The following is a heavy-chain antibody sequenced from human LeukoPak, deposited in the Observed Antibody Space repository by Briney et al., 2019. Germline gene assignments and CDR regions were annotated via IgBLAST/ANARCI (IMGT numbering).Heavy chain of an antibody. Sequence: SQTLSLTCAISGESVSINSAAWNWIRQSPSRGLEWLGRTYYRSKWYNDYAVSVKSRITINPGTSKNQFSLQLNSVTPEDTAVYYCARDRKRTGTTQPFDYWGQGTLVTVSS. CDR2: TYYRSKWYN. J-gene: IGHJ4*02. CDR3: ARDRKRTGTTQPFDY. D-gene: IGHD1-7*01. V-gene: IGHV6-1*01. CDR1: GESVSINSAA.